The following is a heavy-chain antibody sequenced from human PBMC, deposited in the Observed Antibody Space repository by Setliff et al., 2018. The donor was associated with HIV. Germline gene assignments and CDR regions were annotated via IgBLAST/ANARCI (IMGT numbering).Heavy chain of an antibody. D-gene: IGHD6-19*01. Sequence: GRSLRLSCAASGFTFSSYSMNWVRQAPGKGLEWVSYISSSSSTIYYADSVKGRFTISRDNAKNSLYLQMNSLRAEDTAVYYCASEAVAARSGMDVWGQGTTVTVSS. J-gene: IGHJ6*02. CDR2: ISSSSSTI. CDR3: ASEAVAARSGMDV. V-gene: IGHV3-48*04. CDR1: GFTFSSYS.